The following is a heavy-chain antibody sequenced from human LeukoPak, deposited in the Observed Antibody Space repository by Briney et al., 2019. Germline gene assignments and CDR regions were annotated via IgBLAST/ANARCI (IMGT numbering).Heavy chain of an antibody. V-gene: IGHV3-11*04. CDR2: ISSSGSTI. CDR1: GFTVSSNY. J-gene: IGHJ4*02. Sequence: GGSLRLSCAASGFTVSSNYMSWVRQAPGKGLEWVSYISSSGSTIYYADSVKGRFTISRDNAKNSLYLQMNSLRAEDTAVYYCARAKVAAREYYFDYWGQGTLVTVSS. CDR3: ARAKVAAREYYFDY. D-gene: IGHD6-6*01.